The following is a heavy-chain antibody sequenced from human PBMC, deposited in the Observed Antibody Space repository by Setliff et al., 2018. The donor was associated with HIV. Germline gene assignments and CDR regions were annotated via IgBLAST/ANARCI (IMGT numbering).Heavy chain of an antibody. D-gene: IGHD2-8*01. CDR3: ARKQSWSSGGEAFDI. CDR1: GYTFTGYA. CDR2: ISTNTGNP. Sequence: ASVKVSCKASGYTFTGYAMNWVRQAPGQGLEWMGRISTNTGNPTHAQGFTGRFVFSLDTSVSTAYLQISSLKAEDTAVYYCARKQSWSSGGEAFDIWGQGTMVTVSS. J-gene: IGHJ3*02. V-gene: IGHV7-4-1*02.